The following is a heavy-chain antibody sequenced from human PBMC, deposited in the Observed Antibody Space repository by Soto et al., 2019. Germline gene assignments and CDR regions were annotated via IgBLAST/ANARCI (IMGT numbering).Heavy chain of an antibody. CDR2: IIPIFGTA. Sequence: QVQLVQSGAEVKKPGSSVKVSCKASGGTFSSYSINWVRQAPGQGLEWMGEIIPIFGTANYAQKFQGSVTITADDSTSTAYTELSSLRSDDTAVYYCARDGRRHSGGIDYWGQGTLVTVSS. CDR3: ARDGRRHSGGIDY. D-gene: IGHD2-15*01. J-gene: IGHJ4*02. CDR1: GGTFSSYS. V-gene: IGHV1-69*01.